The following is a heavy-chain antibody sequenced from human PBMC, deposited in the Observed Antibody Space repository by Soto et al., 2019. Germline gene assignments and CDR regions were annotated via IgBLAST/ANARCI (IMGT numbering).Heavy chain of an antibody. CDR3: VRGYCTTSPCTGDFQF. D-gene: IGHD2-15*01. CDR1: GYTFTDYH. V-gene: IGHV1-2*02. CDR2: INANNGGA. J-gene: IGHJ1*01. Sequence: ASVKVSCKPSGYTFTDYHIHWVRQAPGQGLEFMGWINANNGGAGSAQQFQGRVTVTRDTSISTVYMELSNLTSEDTAVYFSVRGYCTTSPCTGDFQFWGQGTLVTVSS.